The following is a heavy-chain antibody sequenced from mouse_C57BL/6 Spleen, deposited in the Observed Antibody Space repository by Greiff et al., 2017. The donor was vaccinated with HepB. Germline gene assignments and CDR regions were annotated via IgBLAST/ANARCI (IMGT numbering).Heavy chain of an antibody. CDR2: IDPSDSET. CDR1: GYTFTSYW. J-gene: IGHJ2*01. V-gene: IGHV1-52*01. Sequence: QVQLQQPGAELVRPGSSVKLSCKASGYTFTSYWMHWVKQRPIPGLEWIGNIDPSDSETQYNQKFKGKATLTVDKSSSTAYLQLSSLTSEDSAFYYCARGYGAFDYWGQGTTLTVSS. D-gene: IGHD1-1*01. CDR3: ARGYGAFDY.